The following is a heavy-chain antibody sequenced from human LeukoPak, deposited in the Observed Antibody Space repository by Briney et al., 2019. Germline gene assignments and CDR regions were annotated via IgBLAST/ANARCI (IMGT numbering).Heavy chain of an antibody. J-gene: IGHJ5*02. CDR2: INPRGGST. D-gene: IGHD6-6*01. V-gene: IGHV1-46*01. CDR3: ARDRIAARDWFDP. CDR1: GYTFTSYY. Sequence: ASVKVSCKASGYTFTSYYMHWVRQAPGQGLEWMGIINPRGGSTSYAQKFQGRVTMTRDMSTSTVYMELSSLRSEGTAVYYCARDRIAARDWFDPWGQGTLVTVSS.